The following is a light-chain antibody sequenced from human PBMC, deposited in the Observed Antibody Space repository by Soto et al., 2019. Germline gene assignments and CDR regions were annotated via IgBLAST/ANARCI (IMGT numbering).Light chain of an antibody. V-gene: IGLV2-11*01. J-gene: IGLJ1*01. Sequence: QSALTQPRSVSGSPGQSVTISCTGTSSNVGRYKYVSWYQHHPGKAPKLMIYDVTMRPSGVPDRFSGSKSGNTASLTISGLQAEDEADYYCCSYAGTYTYVFGTGTKLTFL. CDR3: CSYAGTYTYV. CDR2: DVT. CDR1: SSNVGRYKY.